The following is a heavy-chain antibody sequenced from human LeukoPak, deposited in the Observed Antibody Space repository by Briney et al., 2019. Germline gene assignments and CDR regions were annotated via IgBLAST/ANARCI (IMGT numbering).Heavy chain of an antibody. CDR2: IKQDGSEK. J-gene: IGHJ4*02. V-gene: IGHV3-7*01. Sequence: GGSLRLSCVASGFTFSSRDWMTWVRQAPGKGLEWVASIKQDGSEKNYVDSVKGRFTISRDNAKNSVDLQMNSLRAEDTAVYYCARAQQGPLDYWGQGTLVTVSS. CDR1: GFTFSSRDW. CDR3: ARAQQGPLDY.